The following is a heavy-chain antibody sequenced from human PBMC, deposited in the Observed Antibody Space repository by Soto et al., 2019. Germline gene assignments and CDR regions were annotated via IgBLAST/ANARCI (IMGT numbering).Heavy chain of an antibody. D-gene: IGHD6-13*01. Sequence: QVRLQESGPELAKPSETLSLTCTVSGGPISRNYWSLIRQPPGKGLEWIGYIYNDGSTNYNPSLKSRVTIAVDTSRNQFSLKLSSVTAADTAVYYCAVPAYSSSWSNFDYWGQGTLVTVSS. J-gene: IGHJ4*02. CDR2: IYNDGST. V-gene: IGHV4-59*01. CDR1: GGPISRNY. CDR3: AVPAYSSSWSNFDY.